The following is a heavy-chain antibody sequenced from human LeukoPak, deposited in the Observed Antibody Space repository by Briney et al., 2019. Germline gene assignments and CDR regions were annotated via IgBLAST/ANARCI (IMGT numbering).Heavy chain of an antibody. CDR3: ARVPGPYYYGSGGLTLNWFDP. D-gene: IGHD3-10*01. Sequence: GGSLRLSCAASGFTFSTYAMSWVRQIPGKGLEWVSAISGSDDGTYYADSVKGRFTISRDNSRNTLYLQMNTLRAEDTAVYYYARVPGPYYYGSGGLTLNWFDPWGQGTLVTVSS. V-gene: IGHV3-23*01. CDR1: GFTFSTYA. J-gene: IGHJ5*02. CDR2: ISGSDDGT.